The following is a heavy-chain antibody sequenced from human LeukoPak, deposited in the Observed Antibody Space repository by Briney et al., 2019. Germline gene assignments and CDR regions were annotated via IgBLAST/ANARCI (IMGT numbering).Heavy chain of an antibody. CDR1: GFTFSGSA. CDR3: TRLSRYGSPFDY. CDR2: IRSKANSYAT. V-gene: IGHV3-73*01. Sequence: GGSLRLSCAASGFTFSGSAMHWVRQASGKGLEWVGRIRSKANSYATAYAASVKGRFTISRDDSKDTAYLQMNSLKTEDTAVYYCTRLSRYGSPFDYWGQGTLVTVSS. D-gene: IGHD4-17*01. J-gene: IGHJ4*02.